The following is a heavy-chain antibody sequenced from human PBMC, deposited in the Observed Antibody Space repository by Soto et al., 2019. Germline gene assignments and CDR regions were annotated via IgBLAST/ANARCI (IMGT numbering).Heavy chain of an antibody. V-gene: IGHV5-51*01. J-gene: IGHJ6*02. CDR3: ARPPTCTNGVCSPGYYYGMDV. D-gene: IGHD2-8*01. Sequence: GESLKISGKGSGYSFTSYWIGWVRQMPGKGLEWMGIIYPGDSDTRYSPSFQGQVTISADKSISTAYLQWSSLKASDTAMYYCARPPTCTNGVCSPGYYYGMDVWGQGTTVTVSS. CDR1: GYSFTSYW. CDR2: IYPGDSDT.